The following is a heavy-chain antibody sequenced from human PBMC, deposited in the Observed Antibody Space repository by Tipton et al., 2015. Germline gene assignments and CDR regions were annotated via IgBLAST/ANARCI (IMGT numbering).Heavy chain of an antibody. V-gene: IGHV4-59*07. CDR1: GGSFSNYY. D-gene: IGHD3-10*01. CDR3: ARHRGVGGLADY. Sequence: TLSLTCAVSGGSFSNYYWGWIRQPPGKGLEWIGYIYYTGNTNYHASLRSRVTISLDTSKKQFSLMLTSVTAADTAVYYCARHRGVGGLADYWGRGTLVTVSS. J-gene: IGHJ4*02. CDR2: IYYTGNT.